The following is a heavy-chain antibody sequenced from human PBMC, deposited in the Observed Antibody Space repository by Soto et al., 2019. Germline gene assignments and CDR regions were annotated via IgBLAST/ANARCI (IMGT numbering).Heavy chain of an antibody. Sequence: SETLSLTCTVSGGSISSGGYYWSWIRQHPGKGLEWIGYIYYSGSTYYNPSLKSRVTISVDTSKNQFSLKLSSVTAADTAVYYCARSPTGYYYDSSGCSLPDAFDIWGQGTMVTVSS. D-gene: IGHD3-22*01. V-gene: IGHV4-31*03. CDR2: IYYSGST. CDR3: ARSPTGYYYDSSGCSLPDAFDI. J-gene: IGHJ3*02. CDR1: GGSISSGGYY.